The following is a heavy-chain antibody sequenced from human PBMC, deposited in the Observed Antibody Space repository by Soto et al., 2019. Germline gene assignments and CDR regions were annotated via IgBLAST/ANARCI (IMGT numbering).Heavy chain of an antibody. V-gene: IGHV3-74*01. CDR3: VRGDGDYYDGNGYLGRH. J-gene: IGHJ4*02. CDR1: GFTFCSYW. Sequence: EVPLVESGGGLVQPGGSLRLSCAASGFTFCSYWMHWVRQAPGKGLVWVSRLKSDGSGTTYADSVKGRLTISRDNAKNTLYLQMNSLRAEDTVVYYCVRGDGDYYDGNGYLGRHWGQGTLVTVSS. CDR2: LKSDGSGT. D-gene: IGHD3-22*01.